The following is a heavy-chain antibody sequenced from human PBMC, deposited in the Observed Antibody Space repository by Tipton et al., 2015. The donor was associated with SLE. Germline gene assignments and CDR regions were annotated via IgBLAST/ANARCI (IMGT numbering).Heavy chain of an antibody. CDR1: GGSINSYY. J-gene: IGHJ4*02. CDR2: IHHGGST. V-gene: IGHV4-59*12. D-gene: IGHD3-16*02. Sequence: TLSLTCTVSGGSINSYYWSWIRQPPGKGLEWIAEIHHGGSTNYNPSLKSRVTISVDKSKNQFSLKMSSVTAADTAVYHCVRDGEIRLGELSLYFYSWGQGILVTVSS. CDR3: VRDGEIRLGELSLYFYS.